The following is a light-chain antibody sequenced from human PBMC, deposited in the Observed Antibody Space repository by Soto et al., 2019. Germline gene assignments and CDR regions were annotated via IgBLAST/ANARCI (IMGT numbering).Light chain of an antibody. J-gene: IGKJ1*01. CDR2: GAS. CDR3: QQYNNWQWT. CDR1: QSVSSN. Sequence: EIVMTQSPATLSVSPGERATLSCRASQSVSSNLAWYQQKPGQAPRILIYGASTRATGIPARFSGSGSVTEFTLTISSLQSEEFAVYYCQQYNNWQWTFGQGTQVDIK. V-gene: IGKV3-15*01.